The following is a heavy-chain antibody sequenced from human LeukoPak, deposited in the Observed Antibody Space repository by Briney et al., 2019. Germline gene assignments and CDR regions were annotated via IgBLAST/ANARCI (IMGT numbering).Heavy chain of an antibody. D-gene: IGHD6-13*01. J-gene: IGHJ4*02. V-gene: IGHV3-33*01. CDR2: IWYDGSNK. Sequence: GGSLRLSCAASGFTLSSYGMHWVRQAPGKGLEWVAVIWYDGSNKYYADSVKGRFTISRDNSKNTLYLQMNSLRAEDTAVYYCARDGPGRVSPDYWGQGTLVTVPS. CDR3: ARDGPGRVSPDY. CDR1: GFTLSSYG.